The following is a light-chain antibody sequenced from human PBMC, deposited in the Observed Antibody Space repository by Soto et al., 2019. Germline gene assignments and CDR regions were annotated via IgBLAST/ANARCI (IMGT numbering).Light chain of an antibody. CDR3: QQYGSSPRT. CDR2: GAS. J-gene: IGKJ1*01. CDR1: QSLSSSY. Sequence: EIVLTQSPGTLSLSPGEGASLSCRASQSLSSSYLAWYQQKPGQAPRLLIYGASSRATGIPDRFSGSGSGTDFPLTISSLEPEAFAVYYCQQYGSSPRTFGQGTKVDIQ. V-gene: IGKV3-20*01.